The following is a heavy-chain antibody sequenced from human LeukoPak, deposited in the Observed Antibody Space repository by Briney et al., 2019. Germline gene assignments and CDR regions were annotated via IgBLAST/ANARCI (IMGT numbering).Heavy chain of an antibody. V-gene: IGHV3-23*01. CDR1: GFTFSSYA. D-gene: IGHD3-22*01. CDR3: TRVMWDSSGYPIDY. CDR2: NSGSGGST. Sequence: GGSLRLSCAASGFTFSSYAMNWVRQAPGKGLEWVSGNSGSGGSTYYADSVKGRFTISRDNSKNTLYLQMHRLRVEDTAVYYCTRVMWDSSGYPIDYWGQGSLVTVSS. J-gene: IGHJ4*02.